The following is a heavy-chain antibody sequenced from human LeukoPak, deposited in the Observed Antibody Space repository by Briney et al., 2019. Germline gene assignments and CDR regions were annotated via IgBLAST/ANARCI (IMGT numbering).Heavy chain of an antibody. J-gene: IGHJ6*03. D-gene: IGHD4-11*01. CDR1: GYTFTSYD. Sequence: ASVKVSCKASGYTFTSYDINWVRQATGQGLEWMGWMNPNSGNTGYAQKFQGRVTMTRNTSISTAYMELSSLRSGDTAVYYCARANSRRARYYYYYMDVWGKGTTVTVSS. CDR3: ARANSRRARYYYYYMDV. CDR2: MNPNSGNT. V-gene: IGHV1-8*01.